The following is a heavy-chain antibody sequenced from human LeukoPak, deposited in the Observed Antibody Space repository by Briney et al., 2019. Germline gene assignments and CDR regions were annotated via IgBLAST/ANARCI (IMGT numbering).Heavy chain of an antibody. CDR1: GFTFSSYA. V-gene: IGHV3-23*01. D-gene: IGHD3-10*01. CDR3: ARAGSYYFDY. J-gene: IGHJ4*02. Sequence: GGALRLSCAASGFTFSSYAMSWVRQAPGKGLEWVSAIRDSGSSTHYADSVKGRFTISRDNSKNTLYPQMNSLRAEDTAVYYCARAGSYYFDYWGQGTLVTVSS. CDR2: IRDSGSST.